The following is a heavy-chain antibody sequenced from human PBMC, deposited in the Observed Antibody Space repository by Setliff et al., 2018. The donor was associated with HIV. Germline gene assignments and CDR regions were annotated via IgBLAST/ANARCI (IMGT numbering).Heavy chain of an antibody. CDR3: ARARLLGGFLS. V-gene: IGHV4-39*07. CDR2: IYSSGST. D-gene: IGHD7-27*01. J-gene: IGHJ5*02. CDR1: GGSISNSNYF. Sequence: PSETLSLTCTVSGGSISNSNYFWGWIRQPPGKGLEWIGRIYSSGSTYYQPSLQGRVSMSIDTSRNRVSLKMTSVTAADTAVYYCARARLLGGFLSWGRGALVTVSS.